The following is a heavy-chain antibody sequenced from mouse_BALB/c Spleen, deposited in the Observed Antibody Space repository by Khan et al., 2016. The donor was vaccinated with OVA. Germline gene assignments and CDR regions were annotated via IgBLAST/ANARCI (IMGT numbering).Heavy chain of an antibody. CDR2: IRSKSNNYAT. D-gene: IGHD1-2*01. Sequence: EVQLVESGGGLVQPKGSLKLSCAASGFTFNTYAMNWVRQAPGKGLEWVARIRSKSNNYATYYADSVKDRFTISRDDSQSMLYLQMNNLKTDDTAMYYCVITAFAYWGQGTLVTVSA. CDR1: GFTFNTYA. V-gene: IGHV10-1*02. J-gene: IGHJ3*01. CDR3: VITAFAY.